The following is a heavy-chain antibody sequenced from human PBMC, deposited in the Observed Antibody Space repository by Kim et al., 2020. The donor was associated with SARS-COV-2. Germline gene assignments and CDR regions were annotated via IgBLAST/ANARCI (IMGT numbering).Heavy chain of an antibody. CDR3: ARHANLKYSSSAPSTGP. D-gene: IGHD6-6*01. CDR2: IYYSGST. J-gene: IGHJ5*02. Sequence: SETLSLTCTVSGGSISSSSYYWGWIRQPPGKGLEWIGSIYYSGSTYYNPSLKSRVTISVDTSKNQFSLKLSSVTAADTAVYYCARHANLKYSSSAPSTGPWGQGTLVTVSS. V-gene: IGHV4-39*01. CDR1: GGSISSSSYY.